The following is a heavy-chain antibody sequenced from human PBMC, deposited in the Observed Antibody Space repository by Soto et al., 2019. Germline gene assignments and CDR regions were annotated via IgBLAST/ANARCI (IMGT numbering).Heavy chain of an antibody. CDR3: ARHDPRLEMELGSFDI. J-gene: IGHJ3*02. CDR2: VYPGTSQT. V-gene: IGHV5-51*01. Sequence: SHKIRYKGSGCNFRNLCVGWVRQMPGKGLEWMGIVYPGTSQTTYSPSFQGQVIVSADKSISTAYLQWSSLKASDTAMYYCARHDPRLEMELGSFDIRGQGTMVTV. D-gene: IGHD1-26*01. CDR1: GCNFRNLC.